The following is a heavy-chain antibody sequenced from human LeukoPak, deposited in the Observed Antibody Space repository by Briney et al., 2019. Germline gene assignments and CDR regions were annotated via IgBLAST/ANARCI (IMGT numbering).Heavy chain of an antibody. V-gene: IGHV4-38-2*02. CDR2: IYYSGST. Sequence: GSLRLSCAASGFTFSSYSMNWVRQAPGKGLEWIGSIYYSGSTYYNPSLKSRVTISVDTSKNQFSLKLSSVTAADTAVYYCAREVGVVISFDLWGRGTLVTVSS. D-gene: IGHD3-3*01. CDR3: AREVGVVISFDL. J-gene: IGHJ2*01. CDR1: GFTFSSYS.